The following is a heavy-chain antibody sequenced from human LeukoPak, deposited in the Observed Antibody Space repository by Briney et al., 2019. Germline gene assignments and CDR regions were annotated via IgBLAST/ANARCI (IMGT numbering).Heavy chain of an antibody. V-gene: IGHV3-7*01. CDR1: GFTFSNYW. D-gene: IGHD5-12*01. CDR3: VRGGGVSGYDLLDY. CDR2: INQDGSKE. J-gene: IGHJ4*02. Sequence: GGSLRLSCAASGFTFSNYWMTWVRQAPGKGLEWVAHINQDGSKEYYMDSVKARFTISRDNAKNSLSLQMNSLRAEDTAVYYCVRGGGVSGYDLLDYWGQGTLVTVSS.